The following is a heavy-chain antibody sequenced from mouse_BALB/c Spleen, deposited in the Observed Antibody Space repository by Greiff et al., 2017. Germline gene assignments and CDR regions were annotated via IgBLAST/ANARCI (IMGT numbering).Heavy chain of an antibody. CDR3: ATPVYGNYAWFDY. CDR2: ISSGSSTI. J-gene: IGHJ3*01. CDR1: GFTFSSFG. V-gene: IGHV5-17*02. Sequence: EVQLVESGGGLVQPGGSRKLSCAASGFTFSSFGMHWVRQAPEKGLEWVAYISSGSSTIYYADTVKGRFTISRDNPKNTLFLQMTSLRSEDTAMYYCATPVYGNYAWFDYWGQGTLVTVSA. D-gene: IGHD2-1*01.